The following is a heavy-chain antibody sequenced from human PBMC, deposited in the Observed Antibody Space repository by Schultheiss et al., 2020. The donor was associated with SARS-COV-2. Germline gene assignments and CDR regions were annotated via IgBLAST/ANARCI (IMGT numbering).Heavy chain of an antibody. V-gene: IGHV4-59*01. J-gene: IGHJ4*02. CDR2: IYYSGST. CDR1: GGSISSYY. Sequence: SQTLSLTCTVSGGSISSYYWGWIRQPPGKGLEWIGNIYYSGSTNYNPSLKSRVTISVDTSKNQFSLKLSSVTAADTALYYCARDTGDDGFDYWGQGTLVTVSS. D-gene: IGHD3-16*01. CDR3: ARDTGDDGFDY.